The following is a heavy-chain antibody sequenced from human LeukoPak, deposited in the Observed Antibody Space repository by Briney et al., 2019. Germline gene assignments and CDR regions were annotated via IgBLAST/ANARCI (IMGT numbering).Heavy chain of an antibody. Sequence: GGSLRLSCAASGFIFSDYAMHWVRQAPGKGLEWVSGVSWSSGSIDYVDSVKGRFIVSRDNAKNTLFLHLNNLRADDPAIYYCAKDAVSGQYSSATFDYWGQGTLVTVSS. CDR1: GFIFSDYA. V-gene: IGHV3-9*01. CDR3: AKDAVSGQYSSATFDY. J-gene: IGHJ4*02. CDR2: VSWSSGSI. D-gene: IGHD6-25*01.